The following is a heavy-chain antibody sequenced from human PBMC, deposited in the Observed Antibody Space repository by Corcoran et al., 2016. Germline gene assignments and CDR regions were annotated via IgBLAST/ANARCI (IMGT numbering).Heavy chain of an antibody. CDR3: ARATTADFDY. CDR1: GFTVSSNF. J-gene: IGHJ4*02. CDR2: IHSGGNT. D-gene: IGHD4-17*01. V-gene: IGHV3-53*01. Sequence: EVQLVESGGGLIQPGGSLRLSCAASGFTVSSNFMSWVRQAPGKGLEWVSVIHSGGNTYYADSVKGRFTISRDNSKNTVYLQMNSLRAEDTAVYYCARATTADFDYWGQGTLVTVSS.